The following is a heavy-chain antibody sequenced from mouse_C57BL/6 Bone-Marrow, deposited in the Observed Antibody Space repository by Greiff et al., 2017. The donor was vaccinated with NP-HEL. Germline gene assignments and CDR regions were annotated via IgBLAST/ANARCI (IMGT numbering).Heavy chain of an antibody. J-gene: IGHJ2*01. Sequence: EVMLVESEGGLVQPGSSMQLSCTASGFTFSDYYMAWVRQVPEKGLEWVANINYDGSSTYYLDSLQSRFIISRDNAKNILYLQMSSLKSEDTATYYCARDGGSSLYYFDYWGQGTTLTVSS. CDR3: ARDGGSSLYYFDY. CDR1: GFTFSDYY. V-gene: IGHV5-16*01. CDR2: INYDGSST. D-gene: IGHD1-1*01.